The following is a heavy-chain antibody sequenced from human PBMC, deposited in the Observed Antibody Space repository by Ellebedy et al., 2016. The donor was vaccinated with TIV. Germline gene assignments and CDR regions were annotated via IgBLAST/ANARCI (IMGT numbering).Heavy chain of an antibody. D-gene: IGHD3-10*01. CDR2: INHSGST. J-gene: IGHJ5*02. Sequence: SETLSLTCTVSGGSISGYYWSWIRQPPGKGLEWIGEINHSGSTNYNPSLKSRVTISVDTSKNQFSLKLSSVTAADTAVYYCARGKGSVGVRGVKNWFDPWGQGTLVTVSS. V-gene: IGHV4-34*01. CDR3: ARGKGSVGVRGVKNWFDP. CDR1: GGSISGYY.